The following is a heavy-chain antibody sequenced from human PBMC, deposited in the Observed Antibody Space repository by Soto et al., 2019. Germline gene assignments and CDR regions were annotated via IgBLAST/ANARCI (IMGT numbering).Heavy chain of an antibody. Sequence: QVQLVQPGAEVRKPGASVKVSCKASGDIFTNFDFNWVRQATGQGLEWIGWMRANSGDTGHDQKFQGRVRMTRVTSMSTAYMELSSLRAEDTAVYYCARYIYGQGFQAWGQGTLVFVSS. V-gene: IGHV1-8*01. CDR1: GDIFTNFD. CDR2: MRANSGDT. D-gene: IGHD3-3*02. J-gene: IGHJ5*02. CDR3: ARYIYGQGFQA.